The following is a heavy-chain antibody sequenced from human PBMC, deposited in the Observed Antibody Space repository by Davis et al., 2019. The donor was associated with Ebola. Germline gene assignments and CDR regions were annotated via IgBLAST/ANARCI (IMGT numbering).Heavy chain of an antibody. CDR1: GYTFTSYA. D-gene: IGHD6-19*01. V-gene: IGHV1-3*01. J-gene: IGHJ4*02. CDR3: ARDQKGGDFITVAGSFDY. Sequence: ASVKVSCKASGYTFTSYAMHWVRQAPGQRLEWMGWINAGNGNTKYSQKFQGRVTMSRDTSTSTVYMELSSLRSEDTAVYYCARDQKGGDFITVAGSFDYWGQGTLVTVSS. CDR2: INAGNGNT.